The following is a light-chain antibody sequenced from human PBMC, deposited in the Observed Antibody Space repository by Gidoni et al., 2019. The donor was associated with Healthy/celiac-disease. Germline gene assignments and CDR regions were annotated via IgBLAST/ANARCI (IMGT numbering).Light chain of an antibody. CDR1: QGIRSY. J-gene: IGKJ1*01. V-gene: IGKV1D-8*01. CDR3: QQYYSFPPT. CDR2: AAS. Sequence: VIWMTKSPSLLSASTRDRVTISGRMSQGIRSYLAWYQQKPGKAPELLIYAASTLQSGVPSRFSGSGSGTDFTLTISCLQSEDFATYYCQQYYSFPPTFGQGTKVEIK.